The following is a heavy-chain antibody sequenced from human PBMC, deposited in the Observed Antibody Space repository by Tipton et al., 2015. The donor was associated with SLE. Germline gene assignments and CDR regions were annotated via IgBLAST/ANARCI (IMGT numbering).Heavy chain of an antibody. D-gene: IGHD3-22*01. CDR1: GASISTFY. V-gene: IGHV4-59*04. CDR3: ARVHAAGDYDSSGFSN. CDR2: IYHSGTT. Sequence: TLSLTCTVSGASISTFYWSWIRQPPGKGLEWIGFIYHSGTTYYSSSLKSRVTMSVDTSKNQLSLNLGSLTAADTAIYYCARVHAAGDYDSSGFSNWGQGTLVTVSS. J-gene: IGHJ4*02.